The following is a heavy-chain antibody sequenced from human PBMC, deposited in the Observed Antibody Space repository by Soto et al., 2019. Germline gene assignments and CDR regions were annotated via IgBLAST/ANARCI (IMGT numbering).Heavy chain of an antibody. V-gene: IGHV4-39*01. J-gene: IGHJ4*02. CDR2: IYYSGTT. CDR1: GDSITSNSYF. CDR3: ARHFSVDYFDY. Sequence: PSETMSHTCTVSGDSITSNSYFWAWIRQPPGKGLEWIGSIYYSGTTYINPSLKSRVTISVDRSKNQFSLKLGSVTAADTAVYYCARHFSVDYFDYWGQGALVTVSS.